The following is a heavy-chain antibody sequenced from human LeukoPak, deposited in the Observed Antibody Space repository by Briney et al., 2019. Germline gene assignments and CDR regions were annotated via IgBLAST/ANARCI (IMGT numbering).Heavy chain of an antibody. CDR1: GYTFTSYG. V-gene: IGHV1-18*01. CDR3: ARHVPKTYYYDSSGFFFDY. J-gene: IGHJ4*02. D-gene: IGHD3-22*01. Sequence: ASVKVSCKASGYTFTSYGISWVRQAPGQGLERMGWISAYNGNTNYAQKLQGRVTMTTDTSTSTAYMELRSLRSDDTAVYYCARHVPKTYYYDSSGFFFDYWGQGTLVTVSS. CDR2: ISAYNGNT.